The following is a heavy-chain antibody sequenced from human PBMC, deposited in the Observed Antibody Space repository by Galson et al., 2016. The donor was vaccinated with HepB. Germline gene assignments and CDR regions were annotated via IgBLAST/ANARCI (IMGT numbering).Heavy chain of an antibody. CDR1: GFTFSNFA. CDR3: AKDPDSDSQKQFLNDW. V-gene: IGHV3-23*01. J-gene: IGHJ4*01. Sequence: SLRLSCAASGFTFSNFAMSWVRQAPGKGLEWVSAISGSGGRTYYADSVKGRFTISRDNSKNTVFLQMNSLRAEDTAIYYCAKDPDSDSQKQFLNDWWGQGTLVTVSS. CDR2: ISGSGGRT. D-gene: IGHD4-11*01.